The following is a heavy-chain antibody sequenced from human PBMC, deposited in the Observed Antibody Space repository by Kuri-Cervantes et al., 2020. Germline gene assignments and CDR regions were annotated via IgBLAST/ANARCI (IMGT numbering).Heavy chain of an antibody. D-gene: IGHD6-13*01. Sequence: GESLKISCAASGFTFSNYWMSWVRQAPGKGLEWVANINQDGSEKYYVDSVKGRFTISRDNAKNSLYLRMNNLRAEDTAVYYCARVWRWAAAYWFDPWGQGTLVTVSS. CDR1: GFTFSNYW. CDR3: ARVWRWAAAYWFDP. V-gene: IGHV3-7*03. J-gene: IGHJ5*02. CDR2: INQDGSEK.